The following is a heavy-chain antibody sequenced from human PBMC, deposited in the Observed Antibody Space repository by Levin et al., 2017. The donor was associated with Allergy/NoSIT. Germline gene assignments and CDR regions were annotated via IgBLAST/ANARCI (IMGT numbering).Heavy chain of an antibody. CDR3: ARIRYSSGYIHTPSELPGEDDAFDI. Sequence: GSGPTLVKPTQTLTLTCTFSGFSLSTSGMCVSWIRQPPGKALEWLARIDWDDDKYYSTSLKTRLTISKDTSKNQVVLTMTNMDPVDTATYYCARIRYSSGYIHTPSELPGEDDAFDIWGQGTMVTVSS. CDR2: IDWDDDK. D-gene: IGHD6-19*01. J-gene: IGHJ3*02. CDR1: GFSLSTSGMC. V-gene: IGHV2-70*11.